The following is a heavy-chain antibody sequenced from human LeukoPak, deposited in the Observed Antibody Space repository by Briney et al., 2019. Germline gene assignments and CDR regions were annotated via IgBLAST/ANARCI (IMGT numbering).Heavy chain of an antibody. CDR1: GGSFSGYY. Sequence: PSETLSLTCAVYGGSFSGYYWSWIRQPPGKGLEWIGEINHSGSTNYNPSLKSRVTISVDTSKNQFSLKLSSVTAADTAVYYCARSSPGNFDDYWGQGTLVTVSS. D-gene: IGHD4-23*01. CDR2: INHSGST. J-gene: IGHJ4*02. CDR3: ARSSPGNFDDY. V-gene: IGHV4-34*01.